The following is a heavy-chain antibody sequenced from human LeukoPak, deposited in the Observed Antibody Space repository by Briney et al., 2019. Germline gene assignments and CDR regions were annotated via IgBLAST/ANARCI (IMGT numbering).Heavy chain of an antibody. D-gene: IGHD6-6*01. CDR3: AKDSEEYSSSLDY. V-gene: IGHV3-9*01. Sequence: GRSLRLSCAASGFTFDDYAMHWVRQAPGKGLEWVSGISWDSGSIGYADSVKGRFTISRDNAKNSLYLQMNSLRAEDTALYYCAKDSEEYSSSLDYWGQGTLVTVSS. J-gene: IGHJ4*02. CDR1: GFTFDDYA. CDR2: ISWDSGSI.